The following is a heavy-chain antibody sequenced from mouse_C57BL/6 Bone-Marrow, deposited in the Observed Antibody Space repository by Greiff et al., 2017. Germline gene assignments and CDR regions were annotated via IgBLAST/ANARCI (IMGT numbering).Heavy chain of an antibody. CDR2: IYPRSGNT. CDR1: GYTFTSYG. V-gene: IGHV1-81*01. CDR3: ARWGLRRGYAMDY. D-gene: IGHD3-1*01. J-gene: IGHJ4*01. Sequence: QVQLKESGAELARPGASVKLSCKASGYTFTSYGISWVKQRTGQGLEWIGEIYPRSGNTYYNEKLKGKATLTADNSSSTAYMELRSLTSEDSAVYFCARWGLRRGYAMDYWGQGTSVTVSS.